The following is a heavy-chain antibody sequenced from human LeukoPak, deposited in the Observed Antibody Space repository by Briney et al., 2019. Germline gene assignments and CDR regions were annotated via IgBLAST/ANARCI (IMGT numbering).Heavy chain of an antibody. D-gene: IGHD2-15*01. CDR2: ISSSSSYI. J-gene: IGHJ6*02. V-gene: IGHV3-21*01. CDR3: ARDIVVVVAATNYYGTDV. CDR1: GFTYSSYS. Sequence: GGSLRLSCAASGFTYSSYSMNWVRQAPGKGLEWVSSISSSSSYIYYADSVKGRFTISRDNAKNSLYLQMNSLRAEDTAVYYCARDIVVVVAATNYYGTDVWGQGTTVTVSS.